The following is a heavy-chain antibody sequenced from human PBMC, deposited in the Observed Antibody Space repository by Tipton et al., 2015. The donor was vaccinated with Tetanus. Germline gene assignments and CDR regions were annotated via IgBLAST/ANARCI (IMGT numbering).Heavy chain of an antibody. J-gene: IGHJ3*02. Sequence: SLRLSCAASGFTFSSYAMSWVRQAPGKGLEWVSAISGSGGSTYYADSVKGRFTISRDNSKNTLYLQMNSLRAEDTAVYYCAKDRGRNDAFDIWGQGTMVTVSS. CDR1: GFTFSSYA. CDR2: ISGSGGST. V-gene: IGHV3-23*01. CDR3: AKDRGRNDAFDI. D-gene: IGHD5-12*01.